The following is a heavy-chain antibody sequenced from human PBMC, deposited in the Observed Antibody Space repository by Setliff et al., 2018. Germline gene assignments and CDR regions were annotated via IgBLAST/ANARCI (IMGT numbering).Heavy chain of an antibody. CDR2: IYLGGSP. Sequence: SETLSLTCTVSGDSIDTDIWWSWVRQSPGKGLEWIGEIYLGGSPTYNPSLKSRVTISIYKSKNQLSLDLTSVTAADTAVYYCARNWHWGFDPWGRGALVAVSS. CDR1: GDSIDTDIW. J-gene: IGHJ5*02. CDR3: ARNWHWGFDP. V-gene: IGHV4-4*02. D-gene: IGHD1-7*01.